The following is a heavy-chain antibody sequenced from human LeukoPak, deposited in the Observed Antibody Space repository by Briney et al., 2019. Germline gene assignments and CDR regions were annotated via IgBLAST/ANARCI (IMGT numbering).Heavy chain of an antibody. CDR3: ARARDYYGSGSPPNWFDP. V-gene: IGHV4-59*01. J-gene: IGHJ5*02. D-gene: IGHD3-10*01. CDR2: IYYSGST. CDR1: GGSISSYY. Sequence: SETLSVTCTVSGGSISSYYWSWIRQPPGKGLEWIGYIYYSGSTNYNPSLKSRVTISVDTSKNQFSLKLSSVTAADTAVYYCARARDYYGSGSPPNWFDPWGQGTLVTVSS.